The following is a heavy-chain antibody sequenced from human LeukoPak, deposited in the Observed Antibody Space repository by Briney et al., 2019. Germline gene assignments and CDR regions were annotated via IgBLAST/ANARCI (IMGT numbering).Heavy chain of an antibody. Sequence: GGSLRLSCAASGFTFSSYGMHWVRQAPGKGLEWVSAISGSGGSTYYADSVKGRFTISRDNSKNTLYLQMNSLRAEDTAVYYCAKSPGIAAAEPPAYWGQGTLVTVSS. J-gene: IGHJ4*02. V-gene: IGHV3-23*01. CDR1: GFTFSSYG. CDR2: ISGSGGST. D-gene: IGHD6-13*01. CDR3: AKSPGIAAAEPPAY.